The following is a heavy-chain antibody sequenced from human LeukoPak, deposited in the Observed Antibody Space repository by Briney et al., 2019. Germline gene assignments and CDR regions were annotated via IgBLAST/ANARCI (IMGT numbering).Heavy chain of an antibody. J-gene: IGHJ5*02. D-gene: IGHD3-10*01. Sequence: SETLSLTCTVSGGSISSYYWGWIRQPPGKGLEWIGSIYYSGSTYYNPSLKSRVTISVDTSKNQFSLKLSSVTAADTAVYYCARQRSYGSPWFDPWGQGTLVTVSS. V-gene: IGHV4-39*01. CDR3: ARQRSYGSPWFDP. CDR1: GGSISSYY. CDR2: IYYSGST.